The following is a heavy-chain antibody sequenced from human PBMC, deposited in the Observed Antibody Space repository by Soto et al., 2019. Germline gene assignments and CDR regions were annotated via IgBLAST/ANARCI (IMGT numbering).Heavy chain of an antibody. D-gene: IGHD6-19*01. J-gene: IGHJ5*02. CDR3: GGYSSGSTGGP. CDR2: IYYSGST. V-gene: IGHV4-59*01. Sequence: PSETLSLTCTVSGGSISSYYWSWIRQPPGKGLEWIGYIYYSGSTNYNPSLKSRVTISVDTSKNQFSLKLSSVTAADTAVYYCGGYSSGSTGGPWGQGTLVTVSS. CDR1: GGSISSYY.